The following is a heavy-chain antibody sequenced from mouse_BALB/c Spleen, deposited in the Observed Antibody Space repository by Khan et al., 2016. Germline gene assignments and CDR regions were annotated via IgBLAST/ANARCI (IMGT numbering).Heavy chain of an antibody. CDR2: ISDGGSYT. CDR1: GFTFSDYY. Sequence: EVQLVESGGGLVKPGGSLKLSCAASGFTFSDYYMYWVRQTPEKRLEWVATISDGGSYTYYPDSVKGRFTISRDTAKNNLYLQMSSLKSEATAMFKGARDPYDYERIDYWGQGTLVTVSA. V-gene: IGHV5-4*02. J-gene: IGHJ3*01. CDR3: ARDPYDYERIDY. D-gene: IGHD2-4*01.